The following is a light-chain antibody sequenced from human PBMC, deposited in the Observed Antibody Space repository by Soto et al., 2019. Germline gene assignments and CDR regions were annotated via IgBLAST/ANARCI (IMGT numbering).Light chain of an antibody. Sequence: DIVLTQSPGTLSLSPGERATLSCRASQSVRGSYLVWYQQKPGQAPRLLIYGASSRATGIPDRFSGSGSGTDFTLTISRLEPEDFAVYYCQQYDSSPLYTFGQGTKLEIK. CDR2: GAS. J-gene: IGKJ2*01. CDR3: QQYDSSPLYT. V-gene: IGKV3-20*01. CDR1: QSVRGSY.